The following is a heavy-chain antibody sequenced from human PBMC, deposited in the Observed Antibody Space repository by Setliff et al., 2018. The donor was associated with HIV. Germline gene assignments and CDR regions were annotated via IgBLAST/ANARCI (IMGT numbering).Heavy chain of an antibody. CDR3: AKEVVSALDY. V-gene: IGHV3-30*02. CDR2: LWSDGSKT. Sequence: GGSLRLSCAASGFAFNNYAMHWVRQAPGKGLEWVAVLWSDGSKTSYVDSVKGRFTISRDNSKNTLYLQMNSLRAEDTAVYYCAKEVVSALDYWGQGTLVTVSS. D-gene: IGHD2-15*01. CDR1: GFAFNNYA. J-gene: IGHJ4*02.